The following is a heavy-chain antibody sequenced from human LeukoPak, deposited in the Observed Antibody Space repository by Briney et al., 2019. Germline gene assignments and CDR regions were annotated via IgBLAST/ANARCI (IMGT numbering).Heavy chain of an antibody. Sequence: ASVKVSCTASGYTFISYAMHWVRQAPGQRLEWMGWINAGNGNTKYSQKFQGRVTITRDTSASTSYMELSSLRSEDTAVYYCARDATRYGMDVWGQGTTVTVSS. CDR1: GYTFISYA. CDR2: INAGNGNT. CDR3: ARDATRYGMDV. V-gene: IGHV1-3*01. J-gene: IGHJ6*02.